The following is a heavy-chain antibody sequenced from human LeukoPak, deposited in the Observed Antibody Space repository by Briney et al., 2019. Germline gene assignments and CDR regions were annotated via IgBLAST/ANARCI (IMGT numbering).Heavy chain of an antibody. CDR1: GFTFSGSS. CDR2: IRGKPNSYAT. V-gene: IGHV3-73*01. Sequence: PGGSLRLSCAASGFTFSGSSLQWVRQASGKGLEWLGRIRGKPNSYATAYAASVKSRFTISRDDSKNTAYLQMNSLKTEDTAVYYCPSNDFWSTYWGQGTLVTVSS. J-gene: IGHJ4*02. CDR3: PSNDFWSTY. D-gene: IGHD3-3*01.